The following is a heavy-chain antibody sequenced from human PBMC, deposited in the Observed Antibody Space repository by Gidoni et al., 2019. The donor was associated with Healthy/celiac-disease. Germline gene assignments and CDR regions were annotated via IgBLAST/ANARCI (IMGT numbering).Heavy chain of an antibody. Sequence: QVQLQESGPGLVKPSETLSLTCTVSGGSISTYYWSWIRQPPGKGLEWIGYIYYSGSTNYNPSLKSRVTISGDTSKNQFSLKLSSVTAADTAVYYCARISGSYGGGAFDIWGQGTMVTVSS. CDR1: GGSISTYY. D-gene: IGHD1-26*01. CDR3: ARISGSYGGGAFDI. J-gene: IGHJ3*02. CDR2: IYYSGST. V-gene: IGHV4-59*08.